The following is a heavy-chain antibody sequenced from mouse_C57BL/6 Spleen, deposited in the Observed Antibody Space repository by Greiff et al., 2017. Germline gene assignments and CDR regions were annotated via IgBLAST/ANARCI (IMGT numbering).Heavy chain of an antibody. D-gene: IGHD2-2*01. V-gene: IGHV1-64*01. CDR2: IHPNRGST. CDR1: GYTFTSYW. Sequence: QVQLQQPGAELVKPGASVKLSCKASGYTFTSYWMHWVKQRPGQGLEWIGMIHPNRGSTNYNEKFKSKATLTVDKSSSTAYMQLSSLTSEDAAVYYCAGIYYGNDGDYWGQGTTLTVSS. CDR3: AGIYYGNDGDY. J-gene: IGHJ2*01.